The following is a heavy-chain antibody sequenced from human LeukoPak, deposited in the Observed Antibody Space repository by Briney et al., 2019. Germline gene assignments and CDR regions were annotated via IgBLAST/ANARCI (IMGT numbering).Heavy chain of an antibody. CDR2: INQGGSQK. Sequence: GGSLRLSCEASGFTLGTFWMSWVRQAPGKGLEWVANINQGGSQKNYVGSVRGRFTIDRDDAKNSLYLRMNSLRAEDTAMYFCVRDKGGWNPFDYWGQGTLVTVSS. V-gene: IGHV3-7*03. D-gene: IGHD6-19*01. CDR3: VRDKGGWNPFDY. J-gene: IGHJ4*02. CDR1: GFTLGTFW.